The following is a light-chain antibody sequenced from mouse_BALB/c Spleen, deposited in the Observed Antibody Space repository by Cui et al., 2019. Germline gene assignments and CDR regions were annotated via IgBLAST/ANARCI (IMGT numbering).Light chain of an antibody. CDR3: QQYNSYPLT. V-gene: IGKV6-15*01. J-gene: IGKJ5*01. CDR1: QNVGTN. Sequence: DIVMTQSQKFMSTSVGDRVSVTCKASQNVGTNVAWYQQKPGQSPKALIYSASYRYSGVHDRFTGSGSGTDFTLTISNVQSEDLAEYFCQQYNSYPLTFGAGTKLELK. CDR2: SAS.